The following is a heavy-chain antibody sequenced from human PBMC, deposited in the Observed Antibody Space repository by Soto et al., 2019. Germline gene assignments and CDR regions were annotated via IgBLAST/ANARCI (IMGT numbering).Heavy chain of an antibody. CDR3: GGGELTAIEPELSY. CDR1: GGSIRSSSYY. D-gene: IGHD2-21*02. J-gene: IGHJ4*02. CDR2: IYYRGST. Sequence: QLQLQESGPGLVKPSETLSLTCTVSGGSIRSSSYYWGWIRQPPGQGLEWIGSIYYRGSTYYNPSLKSRVTISVDTSKDQFSVKLISVTAADTAVYYCGGGELTAIEPELSYWGQGTLVTVSS. V-gene: IGHV4-39*01.